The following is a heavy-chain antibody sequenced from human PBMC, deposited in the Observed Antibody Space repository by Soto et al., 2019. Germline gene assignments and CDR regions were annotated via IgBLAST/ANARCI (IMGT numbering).Heavy chain of an antibody. Sequence: SETLSLTCAVYGGSFSGYYWSWIRQPPGKGLKWIGEINHSGSTNYNPSLKSRVTISVDTSKNQFSLKLSSVTAADTAVYYCAADPGSQNYYYYGMDVWGQGTTVTVSS. V-gene: IGHV4-34*01. CDR3: AADPGSQNYYYYGMDV. CDR2: INHSGST. CDR1: GGSFSGYY. J-gene: IGHJ6*02.